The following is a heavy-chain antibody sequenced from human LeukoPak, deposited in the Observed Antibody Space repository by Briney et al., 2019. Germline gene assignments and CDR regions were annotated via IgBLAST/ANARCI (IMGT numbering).Heavy chain of an antibody. D-gene: IGHD2-15*01. CDR2: IYPGDSDT. J-gene: IGHJ5*02. Sequence: GESLKISCEGSGYRFTNYWIGWVRQMPGKRLACMGIIYPGDSDTRYSPSFQGQVTFSADKSINTAYLQWSSLKASDTAMYYCARGVSCSGDRCHPNWLDLWAQGTLVTVSS. V-gene: IGHV5-51*01. CDR3: ARGVSCSGDRCHPNWLDL. CDR1: GYRFTNYW.